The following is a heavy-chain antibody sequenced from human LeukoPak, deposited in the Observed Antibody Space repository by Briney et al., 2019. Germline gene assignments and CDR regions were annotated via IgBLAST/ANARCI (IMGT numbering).Heavy chain of an antibody. CDR1: GFTFSSYA. D-gene: IGHD4-11*01. CDR3: AKSRSEDYSNTGYYFDY. V-gene: IGHV3-23*01. J-gene: IGHJ4*02. Sequence: GGSLRLSCAASGFTFSSYAMSWVRQAPGKGLEWVSAISGSGGSTYYADSVKGRFTISRDNSKNTLYLQMNSLRAEDTAVYYCAKSRSEDYSNTGYYFDYWGQGTLVTVSS. CDR2: ISGSGGST.